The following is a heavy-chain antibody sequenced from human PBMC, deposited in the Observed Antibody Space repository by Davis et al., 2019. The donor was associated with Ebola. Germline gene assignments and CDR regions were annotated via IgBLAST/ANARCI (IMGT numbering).Heavy chain of an antibody. J-gene: IGHJ4*02. CDR3: ARATFGYNSGWYADY. D-gene: IGHD6-19*01. CDR1: GYTFTNYA. CDR2: IHGGNGNR. V-gene: IGHV1-3*01. Sequence: AASAKVSCKAPGYTFTNYAMHWVRQAPGQRLEWMGWIHGGNGNRKYSQKFQGRVTITMDTSASTAYMELSSLRSEDTAVYYCARATFGYNSGWYADYWGQGALVTVSS.